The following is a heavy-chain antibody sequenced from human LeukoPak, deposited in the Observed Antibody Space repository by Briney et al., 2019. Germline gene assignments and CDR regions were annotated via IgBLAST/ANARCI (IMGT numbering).Heavy chain of an antibody. CDR1: GGSISSGDKY. Sequence: SQTLSLTCNVSGGSISSGDKYWSWIRQPPGKGLEWIGYIYYSGSTYYSPSLKSRLTISVDTSENQFSLHLTSVTAADTAVYFCARVTRWAGLDFWGQGTLVTVSS. CDR3: ARVTRWAGLDF. D-gene: IGHD2-21*02. CDR2: IYYSGST. J-gene: IGHJ4*02. V-gene: IGHV4-30-4*01.